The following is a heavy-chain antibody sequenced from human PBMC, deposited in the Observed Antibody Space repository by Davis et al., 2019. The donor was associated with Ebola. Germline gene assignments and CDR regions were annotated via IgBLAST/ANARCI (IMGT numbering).Heavy chain of an antibody. CDR1: GFTFSGSA. V-gene: IGHV3-73*01. Sequence: GESLKISCAASGFTFSGSAMHWVRQASGKGLEWVGRIRSKANSYATAYAASVKGRFTISRDDSKNTAYLQMNSLKTEDKAVYYCTTTVVVHGRTFDIWGQGTMVTVSS. J-gene: IGHJ3*02. D-gene: IGHD4-23*01. CDR3: TTTVVVHGRTFDI. CDR2: IRSKANSYAT.